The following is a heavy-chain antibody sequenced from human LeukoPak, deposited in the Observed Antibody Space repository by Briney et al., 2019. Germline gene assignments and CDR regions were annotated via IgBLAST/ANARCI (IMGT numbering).Heavy chain of an antibody. V-gene: IGHV3-7*01. D-gene: IGHD6-19*01. CDR3: ARGGGWLIDY. CDR2: IKQGGSEI. J-gene: IGHJ4*02. CDR1: GFTFSNYW. Sequence: GGSLRLSCAASGFTFSNYWMHWVRQAPGKGLECVANIKQGGSEIHYVDSVKGRFTISRDDAENALSLQMSSLRAEDTAVYYCARGGGWLIDYWGQGTVVTVSS.